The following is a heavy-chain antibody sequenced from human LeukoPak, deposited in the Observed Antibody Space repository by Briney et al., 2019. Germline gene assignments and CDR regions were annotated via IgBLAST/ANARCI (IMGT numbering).Heavy chain of an antibody. J-gene: IGHJ2*01. CDR1: GFTFSSYS. Sequence: GGSLRLSCAVSGFTFSSYSMNWVRQAPGKGLEWVSSINSGGDSTYYADSVKGRFTISRDNSKNTLFLQMNSLRAEDTAVYYCAKVKPYWYFDLWGRGTLVTVSS. V-gene: IGHV3-23*01. CDR2: INSGGDST. CDR3: AKVKPYWYFDL.